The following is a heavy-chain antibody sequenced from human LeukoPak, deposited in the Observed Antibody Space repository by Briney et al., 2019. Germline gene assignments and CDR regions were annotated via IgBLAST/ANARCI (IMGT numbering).Heavy chain of an antibody. D-gene: IGHD3-10*01. Sequence: PAGTLSFNCAASGFTFSSYAMTWLRQAPGKGLQWIATISVSGENTYYADSVKGRFTISRDISKSTLYLQMNSLRDEDTALYYCGKYGSGTYYNGLHWGQGTLVTVPS. CDR2: ISVSGENT. V-gene: IGHV3-23*01. J-gene: IGHJ4*02. CDR1: GFTFSSYA. CDR3: GKYGSGTYYNGLH.